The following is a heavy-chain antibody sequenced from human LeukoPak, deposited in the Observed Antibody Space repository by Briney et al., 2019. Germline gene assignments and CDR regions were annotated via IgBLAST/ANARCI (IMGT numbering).Heavy chain of an antibody. CDR3: ASHFRPPDYGGLYYYYGMDV. V-gene: IGHV1-69*13. CDR1: GGTFSSYA. Sequence: GASVKVSCKASGGTFSSYAISWVRQAPGQGLEWMGGIIPIFGTANYAQKFQGRVTITADESTSTAYMELSSLRSEDTAVYYCASHFRPPDYGGLYYYYGMDVWGQGTTVTVPS. J-gene: IGHJ6*02. CDR2: IIPIFGTA. D-gene: IGHD4-23*01.